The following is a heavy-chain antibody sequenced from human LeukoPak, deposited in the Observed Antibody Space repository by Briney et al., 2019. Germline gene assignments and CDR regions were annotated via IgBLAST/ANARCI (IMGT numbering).Heavy chain of an antibody. D-gene: IGHD6-13*01. J-gene: IGHJ6*02. Sequence: ASVTVSCKASGYTFTSYGISWVRQAPGQGLEWMGWISAYNGNTNYAQKLQGRVTMTTDTSTSTAYMELRSLRSDDTAVYYCARAPSSSPWYYGMDVWGQGTTVTVSS. CDR1: GYTFTSYG. V-gene: IGHV1-18*01. CDR2: ISAYNGNT. CDR3: ARAPSSSPWYYGMDV.